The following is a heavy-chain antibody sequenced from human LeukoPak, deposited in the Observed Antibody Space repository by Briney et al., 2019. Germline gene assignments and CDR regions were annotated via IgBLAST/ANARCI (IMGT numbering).Heavy chain of an antibody. V-gene: IGHV3-30*04. CDR1: GFTFSSYA. J-gene: IGHJ3*02. CDR3: ARDEWTAYGDPKTRAGNAFDI. D-gene: IGHD4-17*01. CDR2: ISYDGSNK. Sequence: PGGSLRLSCAASGFTFSSYAMSWVRQAPGKGLEWVAVISYDGSNKYYADSVKGRFTISRDNSKNTLYLQMNSLRAEDTAVYYCARDEWTAYGDPKTRAGNAFDIWGQGTMVTVSS.